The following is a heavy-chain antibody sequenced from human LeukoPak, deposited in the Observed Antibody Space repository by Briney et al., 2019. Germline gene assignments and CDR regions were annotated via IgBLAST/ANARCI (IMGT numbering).Heavy chain of an antibody. CDR1: DGSISDSY. D-gene: IGHD4-23*01. V-gene: IGHV4-59*12. Sequence: PSETLSLTCTVSDGSISDSYWSWIRQSPGKGLEWIGYIFYTGFTHYSPSLESRVTISVDTSKKQFSLRLNSVTAADTAVYYCARDAYGGNSWGWFDPWGQGTLVTVSS. CDR2: IFYTGFT. J-gene: IGHJ5*02. CDR3: ARDAYGGNSWGWFDP.